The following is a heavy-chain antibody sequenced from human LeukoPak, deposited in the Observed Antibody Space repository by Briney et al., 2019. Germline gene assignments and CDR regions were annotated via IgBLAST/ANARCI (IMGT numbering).Heavy chain of an antibody. CDR1: GGSIRSGGYY. Sequence: SQTLSLTCTVSGGSIRSGGYYWSWIRQHPGKGLEWIGYIYYSGSTYYNPSLKSRVTISVDTSKNQFSLKLSSVTAADTAVYYCARARGYCSGGSCYSVRLDPWGQGTLVTVSS. CDR2: IYYSGST. J-gene: IGHJ5*02. D-gene: IGHD2-15*01. CDR3: ARARGYCSGGSCYSVRLDP. V-gene: IGHV4-31*03.